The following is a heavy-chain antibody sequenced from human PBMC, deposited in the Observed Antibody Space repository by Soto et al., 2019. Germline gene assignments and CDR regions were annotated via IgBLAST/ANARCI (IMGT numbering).Heavy chain of an antibody. Sequence: EVQLLESGGGLVQPGGSLRLSCAASGFTFSSYAMSWVRQPPGKELEWVSAISGSGGSTYYADSVNGRLTISIDNSKNTLYLQMTSLRAKATAVTYCAKEYNLGSYGGQGTLVTVAA. CDR3: AKEYNLGSY. CDR1: GFTFSSYA. J-gene: IGHJ4*02. D-gene: IGHD1-20*01. V-gene: IGHV3-23*01. CDR2: ISGSGGST.